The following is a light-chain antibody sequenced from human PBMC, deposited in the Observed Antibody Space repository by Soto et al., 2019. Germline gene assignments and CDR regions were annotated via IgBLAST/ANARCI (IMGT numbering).Light chain of an antibody. CDR2: DVS. Sequence: QSALTQPASVSGSPGQSITVSCTGTSSDVGGYNYVSWYQQHPGKAPKLMIYDVSNRPSGVSNRFSGSKSGNTASLTISGLRAEDEADYYCSSYTSSGTLVFGTGPKLTVL. J-gene: IGLJ1*01. CDR3: SSYTSSGTLV. V-gene: IGLV2-14*01. CDR1: SSDVGGYNY.